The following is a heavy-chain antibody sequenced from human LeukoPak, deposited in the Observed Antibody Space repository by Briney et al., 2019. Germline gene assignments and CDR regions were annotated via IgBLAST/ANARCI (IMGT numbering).Heavy chain of an antibody. V-gene: IGHV4-39*07. CDR1: GGSISSSSYY. D-gene: IGHD6-19*01. J-gene: IGHJ5*02. CDR2: IYYSGST. Sequence: SETLSLTCTVSGGSISSSSYYWGWIRQPPGKGLEWIGSIYYSGSTYYNPSLKSRVTISVDTSKNQFSLKLSSVTAADTAVYYCATSASGIAVAGTKNWFDPWGQGTLVTVSS. CDR3: ATSASGIAVAGTKNWFDP.